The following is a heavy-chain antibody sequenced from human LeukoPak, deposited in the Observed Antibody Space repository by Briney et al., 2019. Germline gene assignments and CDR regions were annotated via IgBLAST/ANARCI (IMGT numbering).Heavy chain of an antibody. CDR1: GDSVSSNSAA. CDR2: TYYRSKLYT. J-gene: IGHJ4*02. Sequence: HSQTLSLTCAISGDSVSSNSAAWNWIRQSPSRGLEWLGRTYYRSKLYTYYAVSVKSRISINRDTSKSQISLQLNSVTPEDTAVYYCARSTGPIDYWGQGTLVTVSS. CDR3: ARSTGPIDY. D-gene: IGHD1-1*01. V-gene: IGHV6-1*01.